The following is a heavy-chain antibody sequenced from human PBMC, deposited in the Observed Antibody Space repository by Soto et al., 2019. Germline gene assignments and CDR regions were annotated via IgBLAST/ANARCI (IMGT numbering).Heavy chain of an antibody. Sequence: PSETLSLTCTGSGVSISSGEYYWSWSRQPPGKVRDCSWDIYYNGSTDYNPALMSRVTISVDKSRNQFSLKLSSVTAADAAVSFCAREGGEYYDSSGYWPHCFDPWGQGTLVTVSS. CDR2: IYYNGST. D-gene: IGHD3-22*01. J-gene: IGHJ5*02. V-gene: IGHV4-30-4*01. CDR3: AREGGEYYDSSGYWPHCFDP. CDR1: GVSISSGEYY.